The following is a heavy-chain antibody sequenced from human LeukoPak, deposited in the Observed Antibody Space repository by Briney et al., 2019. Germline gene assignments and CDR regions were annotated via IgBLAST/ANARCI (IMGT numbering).Heavy chain of an antibody. D-gene: IGHD3-10*01. CDR1: GGSISSGGYY. V-gene: IGHV4-61*08. CDR2: IYSSGTT. Sequence: SETLSLTCTVSGGSISSGGYYWSWIRQPPGKGLEWIGYIYSSGTTNYNPSLKSRVTISIDTSKNQFPLKLSSVTAADTAVYYCARSGSHLWFGELSLSYWGQGTLVTVSS. J-gene: IGHJ4*02. CDR3: ARSGSHLWFGELSLSY.